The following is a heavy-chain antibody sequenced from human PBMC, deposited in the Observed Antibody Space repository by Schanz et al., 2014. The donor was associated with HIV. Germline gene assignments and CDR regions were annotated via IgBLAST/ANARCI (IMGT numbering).Heavy chain of an antibody. J-gene: IGHJ6*02. Sequence: LVESGGGLVQPGRSLRLSCAVSGFTFDDYAMHWVRQAPGKGLEWVSGISWNSGSIGYADSVKGRFTISRDNAKNSLHLQMNSLRAEDTALYYCAKDIGRDVGYGLDVGGQGTTVTVSS. CDR2: ISWNSGSI. CDR1: GFTFDDYA. D-gene: IGHD1-26*01. CDR3: AKDIGRDVGYGLDV. V-gene: IGHV3-9*01.